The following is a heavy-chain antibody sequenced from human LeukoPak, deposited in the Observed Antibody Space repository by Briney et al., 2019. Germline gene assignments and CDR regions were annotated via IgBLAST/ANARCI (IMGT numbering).Heavy chain of an antibody. CDR1: GGSVSSYY. Sequence: SETLSLTCTVSGGSVSSYYWSWIRQPPGEGLEWIGYIYYSGSTNYNPSLKSRVTISEDTSKNQFSLKLSSVTAADTAVYYCARSGVLGRGTFDYWGQGTLVTVSS. J-gene: IGHJ4*02. D-gene: IGHD2-8*01. CDR3: ARSGVLGRGTFDY. CDR2: IYYSGST. V-gene: IGHV4-59*08.